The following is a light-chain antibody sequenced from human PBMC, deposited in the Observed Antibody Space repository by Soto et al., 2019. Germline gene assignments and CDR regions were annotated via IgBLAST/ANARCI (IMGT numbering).Light chain of an antibody. CDR2: GAS. CDR1: QSVSGN. CDR3: QQYNNWPGT. J-gene: IGKJ1*01. Sequence: EIVMTQSPPTLSVSPGERATLSCRASQSVSGNLAWYQQKPGQAPRLLIYGASTRATGIPARFSGSGSGTEFTLTISSLQSEDFAVYYCQQYNNWPGTFGQGTKVEIK. V-gene: IGKV3-15*01.